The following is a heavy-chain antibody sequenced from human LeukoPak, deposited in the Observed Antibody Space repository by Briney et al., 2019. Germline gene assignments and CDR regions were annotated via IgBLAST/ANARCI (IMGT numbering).Heavy chain of an antibody. CDR3: ARGGYDILTGYWGY. CDR2: ISSSSSYI. Sequence: GGSLRLSCAASGFTFSSYSMNWVRQAPGKGLEWFSSISSSSSYIYYADSVKGRFTISRDNAKNSLYLQMNSLRAEDTAVYYCARGGYDILTGYWGYWGQGTLVTVSS. V-gene: IGHV3-21*01. J-gene: IGHJ4*02. CDR1: GFTFSSYS. D-gene: IGHD3-9*01.